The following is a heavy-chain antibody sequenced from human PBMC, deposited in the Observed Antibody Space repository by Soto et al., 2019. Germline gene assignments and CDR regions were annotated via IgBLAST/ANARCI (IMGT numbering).Heavy chain of an antibody. CDR1: GFTFSSYA. CDR2: ISYDGSNK. J-gene: IGHJ4*02. Sequence: HPGGSLRLSCAASGFTFSSYAMHWVRQAPGKGLEWVAVISYDGSNKYYADSVKGRFTISRDNSKNTLYLQMNSLRAEDTAVYYCARDERIAAAGLDYWGQGTLVTVSS. V-gene: IGHV3-30-3*01. CDR3: ARDERIAAAGLDY. D-gene: IGHD6-13*01.